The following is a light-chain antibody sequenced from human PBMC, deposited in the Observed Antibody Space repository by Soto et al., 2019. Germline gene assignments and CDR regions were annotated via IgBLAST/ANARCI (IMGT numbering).Light chain of an antibody. CDR3: QSYDSSLSGHVV. CDR1: SSNIGAGYD. Sequence: QTVVTQPPSVSGAPGQRVTISCTGRSSNIGAGYDVHWYQQLPGTAPKLLIYGNSNRPSGVPDRFSGSKSGTSASLAITGLQAEDEADYYCQSYDSSLSGHVVFGGGTQLTV. V-gene: IGLV1-40*01. J-gene: IGLJ2*01. CDR2: GNS.